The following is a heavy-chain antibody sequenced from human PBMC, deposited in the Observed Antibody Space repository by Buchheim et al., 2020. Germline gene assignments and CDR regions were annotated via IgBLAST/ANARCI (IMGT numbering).Heavy chain of an antibody. J-gene: IGHJ4*02. CDR2: ISSYSSYT. D-gene: IGHD6-19*01. Sequence: QVQLVDSGGGLVKPGGYLRLSCAASGFTFSDYYMSWIRQAPGKGLEWVSYISSYSSYTNYADSVKGRFTISRDNAKNSLYLQMNSLRTEDTAVYYCARAQYSSSSGYSSGWWDYWGQGTL. V-gene: IGHV3-11*05. CDR1: GFTFSDYY. CDR3: ARAQYSSSSGYSSGWWDY.